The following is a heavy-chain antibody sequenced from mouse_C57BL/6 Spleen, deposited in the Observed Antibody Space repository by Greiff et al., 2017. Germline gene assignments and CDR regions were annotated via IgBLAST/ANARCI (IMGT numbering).Heavy chain of an antibody. CDR2: IWSGGST. V-gene: IGHV2-2*01. J-gene: IGHJ4*01. D-gene: IGHD2-4*01. CDR1: GFSLTSYG. CDR3: ARKGLPHYYAMDY. Sequence: VKLMESGPGLVQPSQSLSITCTVSGFSLTSYGVHWVRQSPGKGLEWLGVIWSGGSTDYNAAFISRLSISKDNSKSQVFFKMNSLQADDTAIYYCARKGLPHYYAMDYWGQGTSVTVSS.